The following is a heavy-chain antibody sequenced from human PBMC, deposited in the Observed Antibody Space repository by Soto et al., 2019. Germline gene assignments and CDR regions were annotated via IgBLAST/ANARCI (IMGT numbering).Heavy chain of an antibody. J-gene: IGHJ5*02. Sequence: EVQLVESGGGLVQPGGSLRLSCEASKFSFSGYWMHWVRQAPGKGLMWVSRVKPDGSTTTYADSVKGRFTISRDNAKNTVFLQMNSLRADATSVSYCAKVASGSYDWFDPWGQGTLVTVSS. CDR1: KFSFSGYW. CDR3: AKVASGSYDWFDP. V-gene: IGHV3-74*01. D-gene: IGHD1-26*01. CDR2: VKPDGSTT.